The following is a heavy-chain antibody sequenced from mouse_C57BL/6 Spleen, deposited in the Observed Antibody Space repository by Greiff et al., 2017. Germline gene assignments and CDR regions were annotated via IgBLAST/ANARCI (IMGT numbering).Heavy chain of an antibody. CDR1: GYTFTDYN. J-gene: IGHJ3*01. CDR2: INPNNGGT. V-gene: IGHV1-18*01. Sequence: EVQGVESGPELVKPGASVKIPCKASGYTFTDYNMDWVKQSHGKSLEWIGDINPNNGGTIYNQKFKGKATLTVDKSSSTADMELRSLTSEDTAVYYCARKEVSWFAYWGQGTLVTVSA. CDR3: ARKEVSWFAY.